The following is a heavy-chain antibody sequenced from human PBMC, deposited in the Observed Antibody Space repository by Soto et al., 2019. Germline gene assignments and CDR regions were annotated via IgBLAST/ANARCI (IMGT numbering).Heavy chain of an antibody. D-gene: IGHD3-22*01. CDR3: ARDRQLTDYYDSSGIKWLER. Sequence: SETLSPTCAVSGGSFTSNNWWTWVRQPPGQGLEWIGEIYRTGSTNYTPSLKSRVTISLDKSENQFSLKVTSLTAADTAVYYCARDRQLTDYYDSSGIKWLERRGRGTT. CDR1: GGSFTSNNW. CDR2: IYRTGST. V-gene: IGHV4-4*02. J-gene: IGHJ6*03.